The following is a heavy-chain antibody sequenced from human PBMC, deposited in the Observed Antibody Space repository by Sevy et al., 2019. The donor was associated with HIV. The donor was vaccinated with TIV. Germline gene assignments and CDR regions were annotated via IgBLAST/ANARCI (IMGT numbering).Heavy chain of an antibody. CDR1: GFTFSSYA. D-gene: IGHD3-10*01. Sequence: GGSLRLSCAASGFTFSSYAMSWVRQAPGKGLEWVSGISGGGGSTFYADSVKGRFTISRDKSKNTLYLQMNSLRAEETAVYYCAKVLWFGEYYYYYYDMDVWGQGTTVTVSS. CDR3: AKVLWFGEYYYYYYDMDV. V-gene: IGHV3-23*01. CDR2: ISGGGGST. J-gene: IGHJ6*02.